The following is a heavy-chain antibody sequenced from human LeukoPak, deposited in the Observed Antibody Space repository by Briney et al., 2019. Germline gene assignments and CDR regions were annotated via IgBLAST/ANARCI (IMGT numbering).Heavy chain of an antibody. CDR1: GFTFSSYW. Sequence: GGSLRLSCAASGFTFSSYWMSWVRQAPGKELEWVANIKQDGSEKYYVDSVKGRFTISRDNAKNSLYLQMNSLRAEGTAVYYCARARIAAAPNLNFDYWGQGTLVTVSS. D-gene: IGHD6-13*01. V-gene: IGHV3-7*01. CDR3: ARARIAAAPNLNFDY. CDR2: IKQDGSEK. J-gene: IGHJ4*02.